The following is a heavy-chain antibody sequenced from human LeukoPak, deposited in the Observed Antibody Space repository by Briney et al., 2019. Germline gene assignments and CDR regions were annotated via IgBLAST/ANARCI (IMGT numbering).Heavy chain of an antibody. D-gene: IGHD4-17*01. Sequence: VASVKVSCKASGYTFTNYAISWVRQAPGQGLEWMGWISAYNGNTNYAQKLQGRVTMTTDTSTSTAYMELRSLRSDDTAVYYCARGKYGDYEDYFDYWGQGTLVTVSS. J-gene: IGHJ4*02. CDR3: ARGKYGDYEDYFDY. V-gene: IGHV1-18*01. CDR2: ISAYNGNT. CDR1: GYTFTNYA.